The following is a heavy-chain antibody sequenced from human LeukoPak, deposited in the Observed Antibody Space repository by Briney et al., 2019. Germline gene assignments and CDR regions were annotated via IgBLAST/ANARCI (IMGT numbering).Heavy chain of an antibody. D-gene: IGHD2-2*01. Sequence: XGYYWSWVRQXPGXXLEWIGEINHSGSTYYNPSLKSRVTISVDTSKNQFSLKLSSVTAADTAVYYCARLPGIVVVPAAMNFDYWGQGTLVTVSS. CDR1: XGYY. V-gene: IGHV4-34*01. CDR3: ARLPGIVVVPAAMNFDY. CDR2: INHSGST. J-gene: IGHJ4*02.